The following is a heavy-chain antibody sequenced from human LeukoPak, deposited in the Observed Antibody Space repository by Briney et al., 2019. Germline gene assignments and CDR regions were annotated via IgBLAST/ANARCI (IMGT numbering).Heavy chain of an antibody. D-gene: IGHD3-10*01. CDR3: ARVMVAVHGYFDY. J-gene: IGHJ4*02. CDR1: GFTFSDYY. Sequence: TGGSLRLSCAASGFTFSDYYMSWIRQAPGKELEWVSYISSSGSTIYYADSVKGRFTISRDNAKNSLYLHMNSLRAEDTAVYYCARVMVAVHGYFDYWGQGTLVTVSS. CDR2: ISSSGSTI. V-gene: IGHV3-11*01.